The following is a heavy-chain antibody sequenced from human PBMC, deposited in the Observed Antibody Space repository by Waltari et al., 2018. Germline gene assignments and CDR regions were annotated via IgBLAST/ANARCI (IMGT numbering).Heavy chain of an antibody. Sequence: QVQLQESGPGLVKPSQTLSLTCTVSGGSISSGSYYWSWIRQPAGKGLEWIGSIYTSGSTNYNPSLKSRVTISVDTSKNQFSLKLSSVTAADTAVYYCAREANYYDSSGYYYGAFDIWGQGTMVTVSS. CDR1: GGSISSGSYY. CDR3: AREANYYDSSGYYYGAFDI. CDR2: IYTSGST. J-gene: IGHJ3*02. D-gene: IGHD3-22*01. V-gene: IGHV4-61*02.